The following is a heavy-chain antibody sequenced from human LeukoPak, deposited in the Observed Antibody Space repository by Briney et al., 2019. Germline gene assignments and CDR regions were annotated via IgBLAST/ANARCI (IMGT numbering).Heavy chain of an antibody. V-gene: IGHV3-23*01. J-gene: IGHJ4*02. CDR3: ARVLFDDLPRFLGY. CDR2: ISGSGDNT. Sequence: TGGSLRLSCVASGFTYSSYAMSWVRQAPGKGLEWVSAISGSGDNTFYADSVKGRFTLSRDNSKNTLYLQMNSLRADDTAVYYCARVLFDDLPRFLGYWGQGTLVTVSS. D-gene: IGHD3-3*01. CDR1: GFTYSSYA.